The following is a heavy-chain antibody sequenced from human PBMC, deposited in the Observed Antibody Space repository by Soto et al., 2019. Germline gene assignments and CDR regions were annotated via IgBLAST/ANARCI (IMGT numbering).Heavy chain of an antibody. Sequence: SETLSLTCNVSGDSMTKYYWSWVRQPAGKGLEWIGRIYTSGSTNYNPSLKSRVTVSIDTSNNHFSLNLKSVTAADTAVYYCARTVGAAYYFDFWGQGALVTVSS. J-gene: IGHJ4*02. CDR3: ARTVGAAYYFDF. D-gene: IGHD1-26*01. CDR2: IYTSGST. V-gene: IGHV4-4*07. CDR1: GDSMTKYY.